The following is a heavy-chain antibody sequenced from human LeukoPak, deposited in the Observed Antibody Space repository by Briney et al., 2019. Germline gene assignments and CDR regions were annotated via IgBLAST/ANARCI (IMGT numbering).Heavy chain of an antibody. Sequence: GGSLRLSCAASGFTVSSNYMSWVRQAPRKGLERVSVIYSGGSTYYADSVKGRFTISRDNSKNTLYLQMNSLRAEDTAVYYCARGVGSGSRLRAGDYWGQGTLVTVSS. CDR3: ARGVGSGSRLRAGDY. D-gene: IGHD1-26*01. CDR1: GFTVSSNY. V-gene: IGHV3-53*01. CDR2: IYSGGST. J-gene: IGHJ4*02.